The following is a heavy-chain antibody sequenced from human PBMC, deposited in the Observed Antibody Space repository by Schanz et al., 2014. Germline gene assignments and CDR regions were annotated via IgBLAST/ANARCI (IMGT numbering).Heavy chain of an antibody. CDR2: IYSGGST. J-gene: IGHJ6*02. CDR3: AKHLYQYNYYGMDV. CDR1: GFSISFHW. V-gene: IGHV3-66*04. D-gene: IGHD2-2*02. Sequence: EVQLVESGGGLVQPGGSLRLSCAASGFSISFHWMSWVRQAPGKGLEWVSVIYSGGSTYYADSVKGRFTISRDNSKNTLSLQLNSLRADDTAVYYCAKHLYQYNYYGMDVWGQGTTVTVSS.